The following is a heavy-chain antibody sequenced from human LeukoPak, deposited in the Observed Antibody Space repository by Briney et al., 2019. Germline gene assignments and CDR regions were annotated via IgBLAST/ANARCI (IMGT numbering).Heavy chain of an antibody. J-gene: IGHJ4*02. CDR1: GGSISSYY. Sequence: SETLSLTCTVSGGSISSYYWSWIGQPPGKGLDWIGYIYYSGSTSYNPSLKSRVTISLDTSKNQFSLKLSSVTAADTAVYYCAISRVGRYYFDYWGQGTLVTVSS. V-gene: IGHV4-59*08. CDR2: IYYSGST. CDR3: AISRVGRYYFDY. D-gene: IGHD1-26*01.